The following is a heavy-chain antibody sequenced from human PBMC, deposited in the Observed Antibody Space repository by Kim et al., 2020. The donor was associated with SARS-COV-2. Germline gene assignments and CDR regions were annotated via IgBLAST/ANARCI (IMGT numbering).Heavy chain of an antibody. CDR1: QFTFSSYY. J-gene: IGHJ4*02. CDR3: VLMVYQNRPTRASDY. Sequence: GGSLRLSCAASQFTFSSYYMNCVRQAPGNGLELVGQVNPNGGSTYLIDSGKDRFNTSRDNAKNTLHLQMNSLKTEDTALLDIVLMVYQNRPTRASDYWGQATLVTVSS. CDR2: VNPNGGST. V-gene: IGHV3-48*04. D-gene: IGHD2-8*01.